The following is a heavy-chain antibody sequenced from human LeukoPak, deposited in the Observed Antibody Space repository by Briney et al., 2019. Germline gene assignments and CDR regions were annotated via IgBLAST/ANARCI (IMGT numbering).Heavy chain of an antibody. J-gene: IGHJ6*02. CDR1: GGSFSGYY. CDR3: ARGLVVVVAATRGMDV. Sequence: TSETLSLTCAVYGGSFSGYYWSWIRQPPGKGLECIGEINHSGSTNYNPSLKSRVTISVDTSKNQFSLKLSSVTAADTAVYYCARGLVVVVAATRGMDVWGQGTTVTVSS. V-gene: IGHV4-34*01. D-gene: IGHD2-15*01. CDR2: INHSGST.